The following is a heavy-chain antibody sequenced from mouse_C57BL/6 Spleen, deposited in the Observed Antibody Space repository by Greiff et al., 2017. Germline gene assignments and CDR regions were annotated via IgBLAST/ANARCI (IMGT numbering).Heavy chain of an antibody. J-gene: IGHJ2*01. Sequence: VKVVESGGGLVKPGGSLKLSCAASGFTFSDYGMHWVRQAPETGLEWVAYISSGSSTIYYADTVKGRFTISRDNAKNTLFLQMTSLRSEDTAMYYCATGYYFDYWRQGTTLTVSS. CDR1: GFTFSDYG. V-gene: IGHV5-17*01. CDR3: ATGYYFDY. CDR2: ISSGSSTI.